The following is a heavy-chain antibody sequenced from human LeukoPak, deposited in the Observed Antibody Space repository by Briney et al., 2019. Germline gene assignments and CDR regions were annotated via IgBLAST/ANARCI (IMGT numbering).Heavy chain of an antibody. CDR1: GYTFTGYY. CDR3: ARGLFDYDAYYFDY. V-gene: IGHV1-2*02. CDR2: INPNSGGT. D-gene: IGHD4-17*01. Sequence: GASVKVSCKASGYTFTGYYMHWVRQAPGQGLEWVGWINPNSGGTNYAQKFQGRVTMTRNTSISTAYMELSSLRSEDTAVYYCARGLFDYDAYYFDYWGQGTLVTVSS. J-gene: IGHJ4*02.